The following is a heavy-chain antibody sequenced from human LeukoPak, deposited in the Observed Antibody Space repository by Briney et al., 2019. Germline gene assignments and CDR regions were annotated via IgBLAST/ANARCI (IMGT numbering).Heavy chain of an antibody. D-gene: IGHD4-17*01. CDR1: GGSISSSSYY. Sequence: PSETLSLTCTVSGGSISSSSYYWGWLRQPPGKGLEWIGSIYDSGDTHNNPSLKSRVTISVDTSKNQFSLKLSSVTAADTAVYYCARGGDYGDYVDYWGQGTLVTVSS. V-gene: IGHV4-39*07. CDR3: ARGGDYGDYVDY. CDR2: IYDSGDT. J-gene: IGHJ4*02.